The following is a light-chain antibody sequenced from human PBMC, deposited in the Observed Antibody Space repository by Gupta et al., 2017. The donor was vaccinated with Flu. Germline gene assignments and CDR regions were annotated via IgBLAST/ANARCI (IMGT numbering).Light chain of an antibody. J-gene: IGKJ5*01. Sequence: PPSLSASVADRVTITCQASQDIGGFLNWSQHKPGQAPKLLLYDASKLETGVPSRFSGSGSGTNFYFTLHSLQPEDVATYYCQQEDNVSLTFGQGTRLKIK. CDR3: QQEDNVSLT. V-gene: IGKV1-33*01. CDR2: DAS. CDR1: QDIGGF.